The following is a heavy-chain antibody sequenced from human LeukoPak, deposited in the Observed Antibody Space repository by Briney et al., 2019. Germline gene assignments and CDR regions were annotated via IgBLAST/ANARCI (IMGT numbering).Heavy chain of an antibody. V-gene: IGHV3-21*01. Sequence: GGSLRLSCAASGFTFSSYSTNWVRQAPGKGLEWVSSISSSSSYIYYADSVKGRFTISRDNAKNSLYLQMNSLRAEDTAVYYCARAPIAAAGTGYYYMDVWGKGTTVTVSS. D-gene: IGHD6-13*01. CDR3: ARAPIAAAGTGYYYMDV. CDR2: ISSSSSYI. CDR1: GFTFSSYS. J-gene: IGHJ6*03.